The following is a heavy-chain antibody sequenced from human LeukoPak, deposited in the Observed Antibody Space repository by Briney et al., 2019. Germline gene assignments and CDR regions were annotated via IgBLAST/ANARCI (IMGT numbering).Heavy chain of an antibody. CDR3: ARVHSADGYRDDAFDI. V-gene: IGHV4-59*08. CDR2: IYYSGST. Sequence: SETLSLTCTVSGGSISSYYWSWIRQPPGKGLEWIGYIYYSGSTNYNPSLKSRVTISVDTSKNQFSLKLSSVTAADTAVYYCARVHSADGYRDDAFDIWGQGTMVTVSS. D-gene: IGHD5-12*01. CDR1: GGSISSYY. J-gene: IGHJ3*02.